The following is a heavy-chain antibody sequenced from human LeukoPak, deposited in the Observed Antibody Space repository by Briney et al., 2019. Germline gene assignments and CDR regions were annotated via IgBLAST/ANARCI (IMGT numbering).Heavy chain of an antibody. CDR3: ARGRYSSRSGGYYFDI. CDR2: IQYDGSIE. J-gene: IGHJ4*02. CDR1: GFTFSSYG. D-gene: IGHD2-2*01. Sequence: PGGSLRLSCTASGFTFSSYGMHWVRQAPGRGLEWVAAIQYDGSIEYYADSVKGRFTISRDNAKNSLYLQMNSLRAEDTAVYYCARGRYSSRSGGYYFDIWGQGTLVTVSS. V-gene: IGHV3-33*01.